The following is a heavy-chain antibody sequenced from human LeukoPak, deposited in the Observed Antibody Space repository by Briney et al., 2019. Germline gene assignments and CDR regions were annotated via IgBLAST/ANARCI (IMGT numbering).Heavy chain of an antibody. CDR3: TRVEETATTAAIIRKYSYYYYYMDV. V-gene: IGHV3-21*01. CDR2: IGSSGSYI. D-gene: IGHD4-11*01. J-gene: IGHJ6*03. Sequence: GGSLRLSCEVSGFTFSSYHMNWVRQAPGKGLEWVSSIGSSGSYICYADSLTGRFTISRDNAKNSLYLQMSSLRAEDTAVYYCTRVEETATTAAIIRKYSYYYYYMDVWGKGNTVTVSS. CDR1: GFTFSSYH.